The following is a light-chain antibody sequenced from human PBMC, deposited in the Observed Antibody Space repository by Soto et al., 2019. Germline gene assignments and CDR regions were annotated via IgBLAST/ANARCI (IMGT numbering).Light chain of an antibody. V-gene: IGLV1-40*01. CDR1: SSNIGAGYD. J-gene: IGLJ2*01. CDR2: ANT. Sequence: QSVLTQPPSVSGAPGQRVTISCTGRSSNIGAGYDVHWYQQLPGTAPKLLIYANTNRPSGVPDRFSGSVSGTSASLAITGLQAEDEADYYCQSYDSSLRGPVFGGGTKLTVL. CDR3: QSYDSSLRGPV.